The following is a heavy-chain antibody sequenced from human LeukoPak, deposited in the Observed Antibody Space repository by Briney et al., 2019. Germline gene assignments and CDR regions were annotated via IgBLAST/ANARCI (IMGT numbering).Heavy chain of an antibody. CDR3: ARHTRKGAAEVMDF. CDR2: IHYSGNT. J-gene: IGHJ4*01. Sequence: SETLSLTCTVSGGSISGYYWSWIRQPPGKGLEWIAYIHYSGNTNYNPSLKNRVTVSVDTSKTQFSLRLSSVTAADTAVYYCARHTRKGAAEVMDFWGHGTLVTASS. CDR1: GGSISGYY. V-gene: IGHV4-59*08. D-gene: IGHD6-25*01.